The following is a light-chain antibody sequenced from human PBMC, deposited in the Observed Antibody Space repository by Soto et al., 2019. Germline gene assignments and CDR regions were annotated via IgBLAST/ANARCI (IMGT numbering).Light chain of an antibody. V-gene: IGKV3-20*01. Sequence: IVMTPSPVTLSLSPGGRATLSCRASQSFSRRLALCQQRPGQSASILISGDAMRSSGVPVRFIGSGSGTDFTLTITRLEPEDFTVYYCQQYGGSPVTFGLGTRLEIK. CDR2: GDA. CDR1: QSFSRR. J-gene: IGKJ5*01. CDR3: QQYGGSPVT.